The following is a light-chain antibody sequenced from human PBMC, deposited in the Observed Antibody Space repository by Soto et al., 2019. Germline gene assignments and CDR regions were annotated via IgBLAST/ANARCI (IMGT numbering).Light chain of an antibody. Sequence: QPASVSGSPGQSITISCTGTSSDVGGYNYVSWYQQHPGKAPKLMIYEVSNRPSGVSNRFSGSKSGNTASLTISGLQAEDEADYYCSSYTSSSTLRMFGGGTKLTVL. CDR3: SSYTSSSTLRM. V-gene: IGLV2-14*01. J-gene: IGLJ3*02. CDR1: SSDVGGYNY. CDR2: EVS.